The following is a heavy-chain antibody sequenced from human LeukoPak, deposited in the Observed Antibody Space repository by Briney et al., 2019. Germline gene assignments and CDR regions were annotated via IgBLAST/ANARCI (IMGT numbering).Heavy chain of an antibody. CDR1: GFTFSSYG. J-gene: IGHJ4*02. CDR3: ARGSIAVVVAATPYDC. V-gene: IGHV3-33*01. CDR2: IWYDGSNK. Sequence: GGSLRLSCAASGFTFSSYGMHWVRQAPGKGLEWVAVIWYDGSNKYYADSVKGRFTISRDNSKNTLYLQMDSPRAEDTAVYYCARGSIAVVVAATPYDCWGQGTLVTVSS. D-gene: IGHD2-15*01.